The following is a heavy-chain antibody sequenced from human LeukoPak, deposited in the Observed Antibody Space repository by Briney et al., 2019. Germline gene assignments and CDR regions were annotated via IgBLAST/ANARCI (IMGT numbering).Heavy chain of an antibody. Sequence: GGSLRLSCAATGFTVSSNYMSWVRQAPGKGLEWVSVIYSDGSTYYADSVKGRFTISRDNSKNTLYLQMNSLRAEDTAVYYCARDLGVAGYGMDVWGEGTTVTVSS. J-gene: IGHJ6*04. V-gene: IGHV3-66*01. CDR2: IYSDGST. CDR1: GFTVSSNY. D-gene: IGHD6-19*01. CDR3: ARDLGVAGYGMDV.